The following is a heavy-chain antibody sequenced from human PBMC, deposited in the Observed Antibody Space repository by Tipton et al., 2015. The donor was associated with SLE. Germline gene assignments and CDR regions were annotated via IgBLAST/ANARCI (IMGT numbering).Heavy chain of an antibody. Sequence: TLSLTCTVSGGSMSSDTYYWSWIRQPAGKGLECIGHVSSRGSPTYHPSLKSRVTISVDTTKNQFSLRLTSVTAADTAVYYCARDLPLAYWGQGTLITVSP. CDR1: GGSMSSDTYY. D-gene: IGHD5/OR15-5a*01. CDR3: ARDLPLAY. CDR2: VSSRGSP. J-gene: IGHJ4*02. V-gene: IGHV4-61*09.